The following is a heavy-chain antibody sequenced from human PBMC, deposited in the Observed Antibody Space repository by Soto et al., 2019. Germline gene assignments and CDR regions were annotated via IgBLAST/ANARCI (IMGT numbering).Heavy chain of an antibody. CDR3: ARDSYNRGNWFDP. J-gene: IGHJ5*02. D-gene: IGHD7-27*01. CDR2: ISISGTTI. Sequence: GGSLRLSCAASGFTFSNYEMNWVRQSPGKGLEWVSYISISGTTIYYADSVKGRFTISRDKAKNSLYLQMNSLRAEDTAVYYCARDSYNRGNWFDPWGQGTLVTVSS. V-gene: IGHV3-48*03. CDR1: GFTFSNYE.